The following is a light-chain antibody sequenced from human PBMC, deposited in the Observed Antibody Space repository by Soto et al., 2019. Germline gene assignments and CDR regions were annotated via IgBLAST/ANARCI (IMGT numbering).Light chain of an antibody. CDR2: GAS. V-gene: IGKV3-15*01. Sequence: EIVMTQSPATLSVSPGERATRACRASQSVSSNIAWYQQKPGQAPRRLIYGASTRATGIPARFSGSGSGTEFTLTISSLQSEDFAVYYCQQYSNWPLWTFGQGTKVEIK. CDR3: QQYSNWPLWT. CDR1: QSVSSN. J-gene: IGKJ1*01.